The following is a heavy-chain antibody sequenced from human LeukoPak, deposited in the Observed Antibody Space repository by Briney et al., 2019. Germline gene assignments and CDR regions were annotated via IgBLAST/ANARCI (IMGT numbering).Heavy chain of an antibody. CDR1: GFTLSSYW. D-gene: IGHD3-22*01. CDR3: ARAPSEIGGYYPEYFRH. J-gene: IGHJ1*01. V-gene: IGHV3-74*01. CDR2: IKSDGKT. Sequence: GGSLRLSCAASGFTLSSYWMHWVRQAPGQGLVWVSRIKSDGKTNYADSVKSRFTISRDNAKNTVSLQMNSLRAEDTGVYYCARAPSEIGGYYPEYFRHWGQGTLVTVSS.